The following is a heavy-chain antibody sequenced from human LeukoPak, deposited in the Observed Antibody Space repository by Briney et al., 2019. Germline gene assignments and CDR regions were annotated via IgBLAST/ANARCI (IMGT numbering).Heavy chain of an antibody. CDR1: GYTFTDYY. Sequence: SVKVSCKASGYTFTDYYMRWVRQAPGQGLEWMGGIIPIFGTANYAQKFQGRVTITADKSTSTAYMELSSLRSEDTAVYYCARVRAGTAARPRYDAFDIWGQGTMVTVSS. J-gene: IGHJ3*02. V-gene: IGHV1-69*06. CDR3: ARVRAGTAARPRYDAFDI. CDR2: IIPIFGTA. D-gene: IGHD6-6*01.